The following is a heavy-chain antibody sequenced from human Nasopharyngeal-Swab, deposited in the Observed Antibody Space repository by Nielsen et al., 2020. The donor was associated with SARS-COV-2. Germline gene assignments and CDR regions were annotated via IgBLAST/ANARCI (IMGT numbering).Heavy chain of an antibody. CDR3: VRERMTIAGRRYYFDY. Sequence: GESLKISCAASGFTFSSYEMNWVRQAPGKGLEWVSYITSSGYTIFYADSVKGRFTISRDNAKNSLYLQMNSLRAEDTAVYYCVRERMTIAGRRYYFDYWGQGTLVTVSS. CDR1: GFTFSSYE. D-gene: IGHD2-15*01. CDR2: ITSSGYTI. V-gene: IGHV3-48*03. J-gene: IGHJ4*02.